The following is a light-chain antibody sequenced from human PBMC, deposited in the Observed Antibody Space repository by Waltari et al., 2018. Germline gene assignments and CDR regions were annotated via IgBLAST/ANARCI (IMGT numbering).Light chain of an antibody. Sequence: DIQMTQSPSSVSASVGVGVTITCRASQPISTWLAWYQQKPGTAPKLLIYAASNLQSWVPSRFSGSGSGTYFTLTIRSLQPEDFATYYCHQANSFPVTFGGGTKVEIK. CDR3: HQANSFPVT. V-gene: IGKV1-12*01. J-gene: IGKJ4*01. CDR1: QPISTW. CDR2: AAS.